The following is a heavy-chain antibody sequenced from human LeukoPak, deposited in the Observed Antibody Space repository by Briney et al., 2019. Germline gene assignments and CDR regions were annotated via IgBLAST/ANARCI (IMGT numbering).Heavy chain of an antibody. CDR3: ARDHNPYIPIDKLDTYNWFDP. CDR2: INPNSGGT. D-gene: IGHD3-9*01. CDR1: GYTFTGYY. J-gene: IGHJ5*02. V-gene: IGHV1-2*06. Sequence: EASVKVSCKASGYTFTGYYMHWVRQAPGQGLEWMGRINPNSGGTNYAQKFQGRVTMTRDTSISTAYMELSRLRSDDTAVYYCARDHNPYIPIDKLDTYNWFDPWGQGTLVTVSS.